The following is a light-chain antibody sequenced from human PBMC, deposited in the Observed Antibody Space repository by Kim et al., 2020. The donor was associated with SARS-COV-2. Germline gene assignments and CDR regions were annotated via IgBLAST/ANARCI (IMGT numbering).Light chain of an antibody. Sequence: PGERATRSGRASRSVSSNLAWYQQKPGQAPRLLIYGASTRATGIPARFSGSGSGTEFTLTISSLQSEDFAVYYCQQYNNWPLTFGGGTKVDIK. CDR2: GAS. J-gene: IGKJ4*01. CDR3: QQYNNWPLT. V-gene: IGKV3-15*01. CDR1: RSVSSN.